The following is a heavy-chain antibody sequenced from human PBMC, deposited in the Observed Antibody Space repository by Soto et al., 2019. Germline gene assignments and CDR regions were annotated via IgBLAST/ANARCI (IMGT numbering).Heavy chain of an antibody. V-gene: IGHV1-69*06. D-gene: IGHD2-2*01. CDR3: ARGGPVIIPAATNWFDP. CDR2: IIPIFATP. CDR1: GGFNSYS. J-gene: IGHJ5*02. Sequence: QVQLVQSGAEVKKPGSSVKVSCKGSGGFNSYSISWVRQAPGQGPEWMGGIIPIFATPTYAQKFQGRVTITADKSTSTAYIELSRLTSEDTAVYYCARGGPVIIPAATNWFDPWGQGTLVSVSS.